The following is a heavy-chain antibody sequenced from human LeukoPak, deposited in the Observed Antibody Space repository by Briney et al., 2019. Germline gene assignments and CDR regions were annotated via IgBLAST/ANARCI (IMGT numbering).Heavy chain of an antibody. D-gene: IGHD3-3*01. Sequence: SQTLSHTCTVSGGSINSGDYYWSWIRQPPGKGLEWIGYIYYSGSTYYNPSLKSRVTISVDTSKNQFSLKLSSVTAADTAVYYCARATYDFWSGYTPHGMDVWGQGTTVTVSS. CDR2: IYYSGST. CDR1: GGSINSGDYY. CDR3: ARATYDFWSGYTPHGMDV. J-gene: IGHJ6*02. V-gene: IGHV4-30-4*01.